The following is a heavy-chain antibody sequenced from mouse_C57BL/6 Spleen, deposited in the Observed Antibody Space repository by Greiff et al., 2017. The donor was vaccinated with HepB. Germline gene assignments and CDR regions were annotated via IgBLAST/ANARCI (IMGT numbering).Heavy chain of an antibody. CDR1: GFTFSSYA. V-gene: IGHV5-4*03. CDR2: ISDGGSYT. D-gene: IGHD2-5*01. Sequence: EVKLVESGGGLVKPGGSLKLSCAASGFTFSSYAMSWVRQTPEKRLEWVATISDGGSYTYYPDNVKGRFTISRDNAKNNLYLQMSHLKSEDTAMYYCASAAYYSNYWYFDVWGTGTTVTVAS. CDR3: ASAAYYSNYWYFDV. J-gene: IGHJ1*03.